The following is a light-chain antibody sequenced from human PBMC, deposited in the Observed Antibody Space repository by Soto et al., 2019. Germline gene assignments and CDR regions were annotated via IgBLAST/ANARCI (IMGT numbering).Light chain of an antibody. CDR2: GAS. V-gene: IGKV3-20*01. J-gene: IGKJ1*01. Sequence: EIVLTQSPGTLSLSPGERATLSCRASQSVSSSYLAWYQQKPGQAPRLLIYGASSRATGIPDRFSGSGSGTDFPLTISRLEPEDFPLYYCQQYRGSPPWPFGQGTKVEIK. CDR3: QQYRGSPPWP. CDR1: QSVSSSY.